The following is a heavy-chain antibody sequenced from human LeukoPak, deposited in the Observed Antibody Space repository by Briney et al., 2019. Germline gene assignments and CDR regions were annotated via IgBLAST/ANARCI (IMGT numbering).Heavy chain of an antibody. V-gene: IGHV4-34*01. D-gene: IGHD2-2*01. CDR2: INHSGST. CDR3: ALPAPHYYYGMDV. Sequence: LSETLSLTCAVYGGSFSGYYWSWIRQPPGKGLEWIGEINHSGSTNYNPSLKSRVTISVDTSKNQFSLKLSSVTAADTAVYYCALPAPHYYYGMDVWGQGTTVTVSS. J-gene: IGHJ6*02. CDR1: GGSFSGYY.